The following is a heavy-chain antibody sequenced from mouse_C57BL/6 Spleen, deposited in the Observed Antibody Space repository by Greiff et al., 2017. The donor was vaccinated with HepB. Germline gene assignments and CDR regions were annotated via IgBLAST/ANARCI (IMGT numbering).Heavy chain of an antibody. CDR2: IDPSDSYT. V-gene: IGHV1-69*01. CDR1: GYTFPSYW. Sequence: QVQLQQPGAELVMPGASVKLSCKASGYTFPSYWMHWVKQRPGQGLEWIGEIDPSDSYTNYNQKFKGKSTLTVDKSSSTAYMQLSSLTSEDSAVYYCARGPSNYYGSAFDYWGQGTTLTVSS. J-gene: IGHJ2*01. D-gene: IGHD1-1*01. CDR3: ARGPSNYYGSAFDY.